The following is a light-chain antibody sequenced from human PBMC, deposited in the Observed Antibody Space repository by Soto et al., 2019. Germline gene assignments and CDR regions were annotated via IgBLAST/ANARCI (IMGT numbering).Light chain of an antibody. V-gene: IGKV1-5*03. CDR3: QQYNSLWT. Sequence: DIQMTQSPASFSSSVRERVTITCRASQSISSWLAWYQQKPGKAPKLLIYKASSLESGVPSRFSGSGSGTEFTLTISSLQPDDFATYYCQQYNSLWTFGQGTKVDIK. J-gene: IGKJ1*01. CDR1: QSISSW. CDR2: KAS.